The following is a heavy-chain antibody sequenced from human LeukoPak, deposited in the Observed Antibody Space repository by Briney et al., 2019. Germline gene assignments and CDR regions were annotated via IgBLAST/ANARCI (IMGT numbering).Heavy chain of an antibody. V-gene: IGHV4-39*01. CDR2: IYYSGST. CDR1: GGSISSSSYY. Sequence: SETLSLTCTVSGGSISSSSYYWGWIRQPPGKGLEWIGSIYYSGSTYYNPSLKSRVTISVDTSKNQFSLKLSSVTAADTAVYYCARPGPGSFDAFDIWGQGTMVTVSS. CDR3: ARPGPGSFDAFDI. D-gene: IGHD2-15*01. J-gene: IGHJ3*02.